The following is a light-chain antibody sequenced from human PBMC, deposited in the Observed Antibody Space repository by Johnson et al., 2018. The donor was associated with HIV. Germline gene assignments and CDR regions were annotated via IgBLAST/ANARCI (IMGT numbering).Light chain of an antibody. CDR2: DNN. V-gene: IGLV1-51*01. J-gene: IGLJ1*01. CDR1: SSNIGNNY. CDR3: GTWDSSLSAGF. Sequence: QSVLTQPPSVSAAPGQKVTISCCGSSSNIGNNYVSWYQQLPGTAPKLLIYDNNKRPSGIPDRFSGSKSGTSATLGITGLQTGDEADYYCGTWDSSLSAGFFGTGTKVTVL.